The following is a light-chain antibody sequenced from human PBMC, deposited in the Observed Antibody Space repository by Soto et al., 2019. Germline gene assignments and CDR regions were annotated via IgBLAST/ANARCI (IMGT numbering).Light chain of an antibody. CDR3: SSYTSSSTLV. CDR1: SSDVGGYNY. J-gene: IGLJ7*01. V-gene: IGLV2-8*01. CDR2: EVT. Sequence: QSALTQPPSASGSPGQSVTISCTGTSSDVGGYNYVSWYQQHPGKVPKLMIYEVTRRPSGVPDRFSGSKSGNTASLTVSGLQAEDEAYYYCSSYTSSSTLVFGGGTQLTVL.